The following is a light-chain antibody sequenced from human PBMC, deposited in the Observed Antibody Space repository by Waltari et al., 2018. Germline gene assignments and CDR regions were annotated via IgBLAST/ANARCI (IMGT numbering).Light chain of an antibody. Sequence: AIRITQSPSSLSASTGDRVTITCRASQGISSYLAWYQQKTGKAPKLLLYAASTLQSGVPSRFSGCGSGTDFTLTISCLQSEDFATYYCQQYYSYPRTFGQGTKVEIK. J-gene: IGKJ1*01. V-gene: IGKV1-8*01. CDR1: QGISSY. CDR2: AAS. CDR3: QQYYSYPRT.